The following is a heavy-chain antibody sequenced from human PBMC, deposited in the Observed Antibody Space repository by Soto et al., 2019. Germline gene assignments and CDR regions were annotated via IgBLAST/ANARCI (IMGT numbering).Heavy chain of an antibody. CDR3: ARVGINYMDV. D-gene: IGHD2-21*01. V-gene: IGHV3-48*01. Sequence: GGSLRLSCAASGFTFSSYSMNWVRQAPGKGLEWVSYISSSSSTIYYADSVKGRFTISRDNAKNSLYLQMNSLRAEDTAVYYCARVGINYMDVWGKGTTVTVSS. CDR1: GFTFSSYS. CDR2: ISSSSSTI. J-gene: IGHJ6*03.